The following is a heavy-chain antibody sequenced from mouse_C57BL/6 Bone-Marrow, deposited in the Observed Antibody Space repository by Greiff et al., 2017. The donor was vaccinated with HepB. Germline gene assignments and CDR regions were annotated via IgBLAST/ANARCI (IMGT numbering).Heavy chain of an antibody. Sequence: EVHLVESGEGLVKPGGSLKLSCAASGFTFSSYAMSWVRQTPEKRLEWVAYISSGGDYIYYADTVKGRFTISRDNARNTLYLQMSSLKSEDTAMYYCTREGVYYDYLYWYFDVWGTGTTVTVSS. CDR2: ISSGGDYI. CDR1: GFTFSSYA. J-gene: IGHJ1*03. CDR3: TREGVYYDYLYWYFDV. V-gene: IGHV5-9-1*02. D-gene: IGHD2-4*01.